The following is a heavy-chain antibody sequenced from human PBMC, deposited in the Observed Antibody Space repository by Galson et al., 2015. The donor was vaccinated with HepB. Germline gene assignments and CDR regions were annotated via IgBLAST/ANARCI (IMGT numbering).Heavy chain of an antibody. D-gene: IGHD6-13*01. CDR3: AGSSGYSTSWGGYYYYYMDV. J-gene: IGHJ6*03. CDR1: GFTFSDYY. CDR2: ISSSGGSI. Sequence: SLRLSCAASGFTFSDYYMSWIRQAPGKGLEWLSYISSSGGSIYYADSVKGRFTISRDNAKNSLLLQMNSLRAEDTAVYYCAGSSGYSTSWGGYYYYYMDVWGKGTTVTVS. V-gene: IGHV3-11*01.